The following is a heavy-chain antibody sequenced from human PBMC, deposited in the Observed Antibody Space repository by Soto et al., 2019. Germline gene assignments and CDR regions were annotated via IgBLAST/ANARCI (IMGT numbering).Heavy chain of an antibody. CDR3: ARAVAGIIYYYYYGMDV. CDR2: TYYRSKWYN. J-gene: IGHJ6*02. V-gene: IGHV6-1*01. CDR1: GDSVSSNSAA. Sequence: SQTLSLPCAISGDSVSSNSAAWNWIRQSPSRGLEWLGRTYYRSKWYNDYAVSVKSRITVNPDTSKNQFSLQLNSVTPEDTAVYYCARAVAGIIYYYYYGMDVWGQGTTVTVSS. D-gene: IGHD6-19*01.